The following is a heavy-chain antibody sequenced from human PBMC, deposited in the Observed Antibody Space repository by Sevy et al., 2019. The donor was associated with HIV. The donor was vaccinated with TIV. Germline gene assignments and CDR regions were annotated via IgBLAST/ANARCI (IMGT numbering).Heavy chain of an antibody. CDR1: GFTFSDHY. J-gene: IGHJ4*02. Sequence: GGSLRLSCAASGFTFSDHYMEWVRQAPGKGLEWVGRIRNKADSYTTEYAASVKGRFTISRDDSKNSLYLLMNSLKTEDTAVYYCATHAGIAVAGRVFDYWGQRTLVTVSS. V-gene: IGHV3-72*01. CDR3: ATHAGIAVAGRVFDY. D-gene: IGHD6-13*01. CDR2: IRNKADSYTT.